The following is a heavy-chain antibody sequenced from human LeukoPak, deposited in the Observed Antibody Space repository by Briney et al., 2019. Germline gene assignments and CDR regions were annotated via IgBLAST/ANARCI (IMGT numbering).Heavy chain of an antibody. CDR2: ISGYGGNT. CDR1: GYIFTNYG. Sequence: ASVKVSCKASGYIFTNYGITWVRQAPGQGLEWMGGISGYGGNTNYAQKLQGRVTMTTDTSTSTAYMELSSMRSDDTAVNFSARVAPDRRLTSGWYYFDYWGQGTLVTVSS. CDR3: ARVAPDRRLTSGWYYFDY. V-gene: IGHV1-18*01. D-gene: IGHD6-19*01. J-gene: IGHJ4*02.